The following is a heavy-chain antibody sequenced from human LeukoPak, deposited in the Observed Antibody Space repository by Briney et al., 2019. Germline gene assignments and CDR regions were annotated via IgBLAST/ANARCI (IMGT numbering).Heavy chain of an antibody. Sequence: GGNLRLYCAASGFTFSNAWMSWVRQAPGKGREWVVRIKSKTDGGTTDYAAPVKGRCTISRDDSKNTLYLQMNRLKTEDTAVYYCTTDREVTPDFDYWGQGTLVTVSS. V-gene: IGHV3-15*01. D-gene: IGHD2-21*02. CDR3: TTDREVTPDFDY. CDR1: GFTFSNAW. J-gene: IGHJ4*02. CDR2: IKSKTDGGTT.